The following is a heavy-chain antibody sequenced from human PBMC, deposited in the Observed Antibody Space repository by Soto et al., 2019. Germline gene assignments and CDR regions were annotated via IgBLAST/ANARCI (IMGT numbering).Heavy chain of an antibody. CDR1: GYSISAGGYY. V-gene: IGHV4-31*03. Sequence: SETLSLTCFVSGYSISAGGYYWSWIRHHPGKGLEWIGRFYSSGSIIYNPSLRSRVSISGDTSSNQFSMSLTSVTAADTARYYCARMYSSGSGWFHPWGQGTLVTGSS. J-gene: IGHJ5*02. D-gene: IGHD6-19*01. CDR3: ARMYSSGSGWFHP. CDR2: FYSSGSI.